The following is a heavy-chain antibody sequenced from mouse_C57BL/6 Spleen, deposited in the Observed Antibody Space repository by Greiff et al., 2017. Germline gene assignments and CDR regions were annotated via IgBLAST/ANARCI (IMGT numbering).Heavy chain of an antibody. CDR3: ARGSDGYYFAY. CDR1: GHTFTRYW. CDR2: IHPNSGST. Sequence: QVQLQQPGAELVKPGASVKLSCKASGHTFTRYWMHWVKQRPGQGLEWIGMIHPNSGSTNYNEKFKSKATLTVDKSSSTAYMQLSSLTSEDSAVYYCARGSDGYYFAYWGQGTLVTVSA. D-gene: IGHD2-3*01. J-gene: IGHJ3*01. V-gene: IGHV1-64*01.